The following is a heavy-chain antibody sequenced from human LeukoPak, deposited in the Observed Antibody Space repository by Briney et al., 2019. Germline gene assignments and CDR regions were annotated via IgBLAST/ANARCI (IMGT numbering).Heavy chain of an antibody. J-gene: IGHJ4*02. D-gene: IGHD1-1*01. CDR1: GGSISSYY. CDR2: IYTSGST. Sequence: PSETLSLTCTVSGGSISSYYWIWLRQPAGKGLEWIVHIYTSGSTNYSTSLKSRVTMLVDTSKNHFSLKPRSVTAADTAVYYCTTELQTCTTVDYWGQGTLVTVSS. V-gene: IGHV4-4*07. CDR3: TTELQTCTTVDY.